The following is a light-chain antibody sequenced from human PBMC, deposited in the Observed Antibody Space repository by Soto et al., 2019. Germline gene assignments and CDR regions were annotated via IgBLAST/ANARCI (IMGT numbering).Light chain of an antibody. CDR2: WAS. CDR3: QQYYDTPYT. Sequence: DIVMTQSPEYLAVSLGERATINCKSSQSVLYSSNNKNYLAWYQQKPGQPPKLLIYWASIRQSGVPDRFGGSGSGTEFTLSISSLQAEDVAVYYCQQYYDTPYTFGQGTKLEI. J-gene: IGKJ2*01. CDR1: QSVLYSSNNKNY. V-gene: IGKV4-1*01.